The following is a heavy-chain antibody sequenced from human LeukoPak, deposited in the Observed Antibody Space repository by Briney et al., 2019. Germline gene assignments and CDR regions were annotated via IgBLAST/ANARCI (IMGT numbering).Heavy chain of an antibody. CDR2: ISGSSRHK. CDR3: ARSANFAAGYYIDY. D-gene: IGHD6-13*01. J-gene: IGHJ4*02. V-gene: IGHV3-21*01. Sequence: GGSLRLSCAASGFTFSSYTMNWVRQAPGKGLEWVSSISGSSRHKYYADSVKGRFTISRDNAKDSLYLQMNSLRAEDTAVYYCARSANFAAGYYIDYWGQGTLVTVSS. CDR1: GFTFSSYT.